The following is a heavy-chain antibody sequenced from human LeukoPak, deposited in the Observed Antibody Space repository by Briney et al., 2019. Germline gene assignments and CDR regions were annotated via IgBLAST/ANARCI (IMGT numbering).Heavy chain of an antibody. D-gene: IGHD3-10*01. V-gene: IGHV4-59*01. Sequence: SETLSLTCTVSGGSISSYYWSWIRQPPGKGLEWIGYIYYSGSTNYNPSLKSRVTISVDTSKNQFSLKLSSVTAADTAVYYCASRVYTGLLWFGELTYWGQETLVTVSS. CDR1: GGSISSYY. J-gene: IGHJ4*02. CDR3: ASRVYTGLLWFGELTY. CDR2: IYYSGST.